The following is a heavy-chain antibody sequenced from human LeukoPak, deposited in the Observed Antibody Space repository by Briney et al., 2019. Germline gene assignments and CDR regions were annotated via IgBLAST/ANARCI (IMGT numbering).Heavy chain of an antibody. Sequence: SETLSLTCTVSGGSISSSSYYWGWIRQPPGKGLEWIGSIYYSGSTYYNPSLKSRVTISVDTSKNQFSLKLSSVTAADTAVYYCASQSYAYFDYWGQGTLVTVSS. J-gene: IGHJ4*02. CDR3: ASQSYAYFDY. CDR2: IYYSGST. D-gene: IGHD4-17*01. CDR1: GGSISSSSYY. V-gene: IGHV4-39*01.